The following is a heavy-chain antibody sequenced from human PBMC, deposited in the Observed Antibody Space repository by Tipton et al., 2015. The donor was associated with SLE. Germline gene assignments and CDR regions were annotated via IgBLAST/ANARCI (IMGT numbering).Heavy chain of an antibody. CDR1: GGSISSYY. Sequence: TLSLTCTVSGGSISSYYWSWIRQPPGKGLEWIGYIYYSRSTNYNPSLKSRVTISVDTSKNQFSLKLSSVTAADTAVYYCARDRGSGSYYNDWGQGTLVTVSS. D-gene: IGHD3-10*01. V-gene: IGHV4-59*01. CDR2: IYYSRST. CDR3: ARDRGSGSYYND. J-gene: IGHJ4*02.